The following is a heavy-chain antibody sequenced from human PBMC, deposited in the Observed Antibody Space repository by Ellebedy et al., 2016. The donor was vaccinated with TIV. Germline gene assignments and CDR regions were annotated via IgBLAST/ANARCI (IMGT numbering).Heavy chain of an antibody. D-gene: IGHD4-23*01. V-gene: IGHV4-61*01. CDR1: GGSVSSGNHY. CDR2: IYYSGST. J-gene: IGHJ4*02. Sequence: SETLSLXXTVSGGSVSSGNHYWSWIRQPPGKELEWIGSIYYSGSTNYNPSLKSRVTISVDTSKNQFSLKLSSVAAADTAVYYCARARGNTHYFDYWGQGTLVTVSS. CDR3: ARARGNTHYFDY.